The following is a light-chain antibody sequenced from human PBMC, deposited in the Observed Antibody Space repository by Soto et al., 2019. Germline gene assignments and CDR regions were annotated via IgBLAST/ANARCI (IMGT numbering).Light chain of an antibody. V-gene: IGKV1-33*01. J-gene: IGKJ5*01. CDR3: QQSDDLPT. CDR2: DAS. Sequence: DIQMTQSPSSLSASVGDRVTITCQASQDINNFVNWYQQKPGKAPKLLIYDASTLKTGVPSRFSGSGSGTDFRFTISSLQPEDFATYYCQQSDDLPTFGQGTRLEI. CDR1: QDINNF.